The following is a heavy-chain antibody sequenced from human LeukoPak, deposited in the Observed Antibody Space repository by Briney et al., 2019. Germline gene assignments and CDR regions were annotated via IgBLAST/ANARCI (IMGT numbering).Heavy chain of an antibody. CDR2: ISGSGGST. CDR1: GFTFSSYA. V-gene: IGHV3-23*01. J-gene: IGHJ4*02. Sequence: PGGSLRLSCAASGFTFSSYAMSWVRQAPGKGLEWVSAISGSGGSTYYADSVKGRFTISRDNSKNTLYLQMNSLRAEDTAVYYCAKDPSYYYGSGSYYNLRIFNWGQGTLVTVSS. CDR3: AKDPSYYYGSGSYYNLRIFN. D-gene: IGHD3-10*01.